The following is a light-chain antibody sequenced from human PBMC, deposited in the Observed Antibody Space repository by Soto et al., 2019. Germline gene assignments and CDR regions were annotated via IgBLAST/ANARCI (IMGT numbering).Light chain of an antibody. CDR1: QDVANY. CDR3: EQYDSLPTT. Sequence: DIQLTQFPSSVSASVGDRVTITCQAIQDVANYLTWYQQKPGEAPKVLLYDGSNLESWVPSRFSGSGSGPDFIYPSSSQQPQDVATCYCEQYDSLPTTFGRWKRLGI. CDR2: DGS. V-gene: IGKV1-33*01. J-gene: IGKJ5*01.